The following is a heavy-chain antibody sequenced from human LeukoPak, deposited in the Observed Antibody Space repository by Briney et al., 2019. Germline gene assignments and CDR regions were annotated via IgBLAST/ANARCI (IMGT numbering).Heavy chain of an antibody. CDR3: ARDSIYGSGSFDY. J-gene: IGHJ4*02. CDR1: GFTFSSYT. V-gene: IGHV3-21*04. CDR2: ITTSDGNT. Sequence: GGSLGLSCAASGFTFSSYTMSWVRQAPGKGLEWVSTITTSDGNTYYADSVKGRFTISRDNAKNSLYLQMNSLRAEDTAVYYCARDSIYGSGSFDYWGQGTLVTVSS. D-gene: IGHD3-10*01.